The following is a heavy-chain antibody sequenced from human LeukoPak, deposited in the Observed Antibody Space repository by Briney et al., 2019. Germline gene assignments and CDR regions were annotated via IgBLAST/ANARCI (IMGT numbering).Heavy chain of an antibody. CDR3: ARDGGRSGSSRPFDY. CDR1: GGSISSYY. D-gene: IGHD1-26*01. Sequence: ASETLSLTCTVSGGSISSYYWSWIRQPAGKGLEWIGRIYTSGSTNYNPSLKSRVTMSVDTSKNQFSLKLSSVTAADTAVYYCARDGGRSGSSRPFDYWGQGTLVTVSS. V-gene: IGHV4-4*07. J-gene: IGHJ4*02. CDR2: IYTSGST.